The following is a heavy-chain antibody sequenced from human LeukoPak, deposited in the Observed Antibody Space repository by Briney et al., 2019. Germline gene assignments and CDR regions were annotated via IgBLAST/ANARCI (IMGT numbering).Heavy chain of an antibody. D-gene: IGHD1-26*01. V-gene: IGHV3-66*01. J-gene: IGHJ4*02. Sequence: GGSLRLSCAASGFTASSNYMSWVRQAPGKGLEWVSVIYSGGSTYYADSVKGRFTISRDNSKNTLYLQMNSLRAEDTAVYYCAREGVGAPLYWGQGTLVTVSS. CDR1: GFTASSNY. CDR2: IYSGGST. CDR3: AREGVGAPLY.